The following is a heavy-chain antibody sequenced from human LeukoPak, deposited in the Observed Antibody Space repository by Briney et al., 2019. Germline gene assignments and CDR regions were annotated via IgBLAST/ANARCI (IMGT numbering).Heavy chain of an antibody. D-gene: IGHD3-16*02. J-gene: IGHJ5*02. CDR2: ISYDGRNR. Sequence: GGSLRLSCAASGFTFSGHAMHWVRQPPGKGLEWVGVISYDGRNRFYADSVKGRFIISRDNSKNTMYLEMNSLRPDDTAVYFCARDRVIFNRMMDLWGQGTLVTVSS. CDR3: ARDRVIFNRMMDL. V-gene: IGHV3-30*04. CDR1: GFTFSGHA.